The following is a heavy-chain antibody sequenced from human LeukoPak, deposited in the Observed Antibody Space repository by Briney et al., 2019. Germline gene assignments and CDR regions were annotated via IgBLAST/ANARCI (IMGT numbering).Heavy chain of an antibody. CDR3: ARSKRGVLLWFGELFDY. D-gene: IGHD3-10*01. CDR2: IYTSGST. J-gene: IGHJ4*02. V-gene: IGHV4-61*02. Sequence: SQTLSLTCTVSGGSISSGSYYWSWIRQPAGKGLEWIGRIYTSGSTNYNPSLKSRVTISIDTSKNQFSLKLSYVTAADTAVYYCARSKRGVLLWFGELFDYWGQGTLVTVSS. CDR1: GGSISSGSYY.